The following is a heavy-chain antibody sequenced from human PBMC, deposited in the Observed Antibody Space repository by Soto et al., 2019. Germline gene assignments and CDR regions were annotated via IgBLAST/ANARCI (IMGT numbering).Heavy chain of an antibody. D-gene: IGHD6-6*01. CDR1: SGSISSSNW. CDR3: ARAIAARIPEYFQH. CDR2: IYHSGST. Sequence: SETLSLTCAVSSGSISSSNWWSWVRQPPGKGLEWIGEIYHSGSTNYNPSLKSRVTISVDKSKNQFSLKLSSVTAADTAVYYCARAIAARIPEYFQHWGQGTLVTVSS. V-gene: IGHV4-4*02. J-gene: IGHJ1*01.